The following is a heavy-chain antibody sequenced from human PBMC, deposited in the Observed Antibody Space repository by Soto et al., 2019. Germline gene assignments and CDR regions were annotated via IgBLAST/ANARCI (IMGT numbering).Heavy chain of an antibody. V-gene: IGHV3-23*01. J-gene: IGHJ4*02. CDR1: GFTFSNYA. Sequence: PGGSLRLSCAASGFTFSNYAMSWVRQAPGKGLEWVSDISGIGGSTYYADSVKGRFTISRDNSKNTLYLQMNSLRAEDTAVYYCAKDPARNTIFGMAFDYWGQGTMVTVSS. CDR3: AKDPARNTIFGMAFDY. D-gene: IGHD3-3*01. CDR2: ISGIGGST.